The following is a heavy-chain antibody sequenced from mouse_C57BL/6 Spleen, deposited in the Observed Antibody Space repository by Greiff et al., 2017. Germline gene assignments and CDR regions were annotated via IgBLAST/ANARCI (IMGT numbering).Heavy chain of an antibody. D-gene: IGHD1-1*01. CDR2: ISSVGSYT. Sequence: DVQLVESGGDLVKPGGSLKLSCAASGFTFSSYGMSWVRQTPDKRLEWVATISSVGSYTYYPESVKGRFTLSRDNSKNTLYLQMSSLESEDTAMYYCARQRTTVLCYYAMDYWGQGASVTVSS. CDR1: GFTFSSYG. V-gene: IGHV5-6*01. CDR3: ARQRTTVLCYYAMDY. J-gene: IGHJ4*01.